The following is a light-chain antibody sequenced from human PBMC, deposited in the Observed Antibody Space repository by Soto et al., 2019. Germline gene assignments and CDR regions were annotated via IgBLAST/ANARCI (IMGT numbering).Light chain of an antibody. J-gene: IGKJ1*01. CDR2: KAS. CDR3: QQYNSYSRT. V-gene: IGKV1-5*03. CDR1: QTISSW. Sequence: MHMTQSPSSLSGSLGHGVTITGGASQTISSWLAWYQQKPGKAPKLLIYKASSLESGVPSRFSGSGSGTEFTLTISSLQPDDFATYYCQQYNSYSRTFGQGTKV.